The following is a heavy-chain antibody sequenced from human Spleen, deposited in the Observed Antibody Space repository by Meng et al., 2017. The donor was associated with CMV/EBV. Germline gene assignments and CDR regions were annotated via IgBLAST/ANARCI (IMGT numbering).Heavy chain of an antibody. D-gene: IGHD2-15*01. Sequence: GESLKISCAASAFSLSSYAMHWVRQAPGKGLEWVALISYDGNNKYYADSVKGRFTFSRDNSKNIMYLQMNSLTPEETAVFDCAGGIFTSGGDYFDYWGQGTLVTVSS. V-gene: IGHV3-30-3*01. J-gene: IGHJ4*02. CDR3: AGGIFTSGGDYFDY. CDR2: ISYDGNNK. CDR1: AFSLSSYA.